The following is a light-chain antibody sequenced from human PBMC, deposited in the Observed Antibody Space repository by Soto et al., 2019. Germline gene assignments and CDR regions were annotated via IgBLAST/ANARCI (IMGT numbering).Light chain of an antibody. V-gene: IGKV1-9*01. Sequence: IQLTQSPSSLSASVGDRVTITCRASQGISSYLAWYQQKPGKAPKLLIYAASTLQSGVPSRFSGSGSGTEFTLTIISLQPEDFATYYCQQLNSYPRTFGQGTKLESK. CDR1: QGISSY. J-gene: IGKJ2*01. CDR3: QQLNSYPRT. CDR2: AAS.